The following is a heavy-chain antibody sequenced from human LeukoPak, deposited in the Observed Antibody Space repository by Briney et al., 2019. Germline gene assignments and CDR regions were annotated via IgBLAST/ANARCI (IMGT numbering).Heavy chain of an antibody. CDR2: IHYSGST. Sequence: SETLSLTCTVSGGSITSYYWSWIRQPPGKGLEGIGCIHYSGSTNYNPSLKSRVTISVDTSNKQFSLKLSSVTAADTAVYYCARVRDRSSYFYDLDYWGQGTLVTVSS. V-gene: IGHV4-59*01. J-gene: IGHJ4*02. CDR1: GGSITSYY. CDR3: ARVRDRSSYFYDLDY. D-gene: IGHD3-22*01.